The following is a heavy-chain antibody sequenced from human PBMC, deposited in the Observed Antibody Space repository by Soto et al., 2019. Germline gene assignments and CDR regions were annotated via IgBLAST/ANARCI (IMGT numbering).Heavy chain of an antibody. Sequence: QVQLVQSGAEVKKPGASVKVSCKASGYTFTSDDINWVRQATGQGREWMGWMNPISGNTGYAQKFQGRVTMTRDTXXXXXXXXXXXXXXXXXXXXXCAKGPRNWGFDYWGQGTLVIVSS. V-gene: IGHV1-8*01. D-gene: IGHD7-27*01. CDR2: MNPISGNT. J-gene: IGHJ4*02. CDR3: AKGPRNWGFDY. CDR1: GYTFTSDD.